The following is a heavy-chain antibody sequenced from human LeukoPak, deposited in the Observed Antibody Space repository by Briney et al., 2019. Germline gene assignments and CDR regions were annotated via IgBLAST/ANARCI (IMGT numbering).Heavy chain of an antibody. D-gene: IGHD1-26*01. CDR1: GGTFSSYA. V-gene: IGHV1-69*04. CDR2: IIPILAIA. Sequence: ASVKVSCKASGGTFSSYAISWVRQAPGQGLEWMGRIIPILAIANYAQKFQGRVTITADKSTSTAYMELSSLRSEDTAVYYCARVLVGATSNYFDYWGQGTLVTVSS. J-gene: IGHJ4*02. CDR3: ARVLVGATSNYFDY.